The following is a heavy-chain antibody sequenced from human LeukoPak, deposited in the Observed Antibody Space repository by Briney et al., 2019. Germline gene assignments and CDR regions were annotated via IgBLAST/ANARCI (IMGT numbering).Heavy chain of an antibody. D-gene: IGHD1-26*01. J-gene: IGHJ3*02. CDR1: GYTFISYN. CDR3: ARGLIIVWEGAFDI. Sequence: ASVKVSCKASGYTFISYNINWLRQATGQGLEWMGWVNPRSGDAGYLQKFQGRLTITRDSSIDTAYMDLSGLRAEDTAVYYCARGLIIVWEGAFDIWGQGTMVTVSS. V-gene: IGHV1-8*03. CDR2: VNPRSGDA.